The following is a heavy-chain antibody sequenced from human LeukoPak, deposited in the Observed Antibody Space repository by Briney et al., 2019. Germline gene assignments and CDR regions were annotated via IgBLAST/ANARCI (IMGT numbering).Heavy chain of an antibody. CDR2: VSGTGGNT. Sequence: GGSLRLSCAASGFTFNNFAMTWVRQAPGKGLEWVSTVSGTGGNTYYADSVKGRFTISRDNAKNTLYPQMNSLRADDTAVYYCARGWYSSSLDYWGQGTLVTVSS. CDR1: GFTFNNFA. D-gene: IGHD6-13*01. V-gene: IGHV3-23*01. CDR3: ARGWYSSSLDY. J-gene: IGHJ4*02.